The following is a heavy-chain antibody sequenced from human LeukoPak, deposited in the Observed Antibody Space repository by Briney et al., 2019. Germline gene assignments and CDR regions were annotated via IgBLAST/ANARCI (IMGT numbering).Heavy chain of an antibody. J-gene: IGHJ5*02. D-gene: IGHD3-22*01. CDR1: GGSISSYY. CDR2: IYYSGST. CDR3: ARGGAYYYDSSGWFDP. Sequence: PSETLSLTCTVSGGSISSYYWSWIRQPPGKGLEWIGYIYYSGSTNYNPSLKSRVTISVDTSKNQFSLKLSSVTAADTAVYYCARGGAYYYDSSGWFDPWGQGTLVTVSS. V-gene: IGHV4-59*01.